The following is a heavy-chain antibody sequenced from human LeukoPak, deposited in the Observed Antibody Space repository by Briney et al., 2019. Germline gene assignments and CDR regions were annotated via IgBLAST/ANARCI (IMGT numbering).Heavy chain of an antibody. D-gene: IGHD1-26*01. CDR3: ARLLHPTVSGSYYELYYFDY. J-gene: IGHJ4*02. CDR2: LYPDDSDT. V-gene: IGHV5-51*01. CDR1: GYSFTNYW. Sequence: GESLKISCKGSGYSFTNYWIAWVRQMPGKGLEWMGILYPDDSDTAYSPSFQGQVTISADKSISTAYLQWSSLKASDTAMYYWARLLHPTVSGSYYELYYFDYWGQGTLVTVSS.